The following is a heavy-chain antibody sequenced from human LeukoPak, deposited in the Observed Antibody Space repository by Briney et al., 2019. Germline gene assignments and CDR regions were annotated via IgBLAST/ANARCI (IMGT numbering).Heavy chain of an antibody. J-gene: IGHJ4*02. CDR3: PRAIRRGPLGYFDY. Sequence: PGGSLRLSCAASGITYSNSYMSWLRQAPGKGMEWISYMSSSGNTIFYADSVKGRFTISSDNSKNSLYLQMNSLRPDDTAPYFCPRAIRRGPLGYFDYWGQGTLVTVSS. V-gene: IGHV3-11*01. CDR2: MSSSGNTI. D-gene: IGHD3-10*01. CDR1: GITYSNSY.